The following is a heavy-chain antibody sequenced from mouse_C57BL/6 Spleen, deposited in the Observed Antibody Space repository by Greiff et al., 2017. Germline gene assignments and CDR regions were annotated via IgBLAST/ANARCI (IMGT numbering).Heavy chain of an antibody. CDR3: ARWGSSRGFAY. CDR2: INPNYGTT. V-gene: IGHV1-39*01. D-gene: IGHD3-1*01. CDR1: CYSFTDYN. J-gene: IGHJ3*01. Sequence: EVKLMESGPELVKPGASVKISCKASCYSFTDYNMNWVKQSNGKSLEWIGVINPNYGTTSYNQKFKGKATLTVDQASSTAYMQLNSLTSEDSAVYYCARWGSSRGFAYWGQGTLVTVSA.